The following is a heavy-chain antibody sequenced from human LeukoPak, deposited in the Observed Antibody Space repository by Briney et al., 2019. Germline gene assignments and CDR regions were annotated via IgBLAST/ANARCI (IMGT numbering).Heavy chain of an antibody. Sequence: PSETLSLTCAVYGGSFSGYYWSWIRQPPGKGLEWIGEINHSGSTNYNPSLKSRVTISVDTSKNQFSLKLSSVTAADTAVYYCARESSGYYGSWGQGTLVTVSS. CDR1: GGSFSGYY. V-gene: IGHV4-34*01. CDR3: ARESSGYYGS. CDR2: INHSGST. J-gene: IGHJ5*02. D-gene: IGHD3-22*01.